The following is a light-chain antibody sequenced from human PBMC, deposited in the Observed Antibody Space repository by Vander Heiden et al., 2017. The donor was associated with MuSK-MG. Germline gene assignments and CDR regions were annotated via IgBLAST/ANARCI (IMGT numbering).Light chain of an antibody. Sequence: AIQMTQSPSSLSASVGDRVTITCQASEDIRTDFGWFQQKPGKAPRLLIYGTFNLQSGVPPRFSGSESGTHFTLTIDSLQPEDVATYYCRQDYNYPRTFGQGTKVELK. J-gene: IGKJ1*01. CDR3: RQDYNYPRT. CDR2: GTF. V-gene: IGKV1-6*01. CDR1: EDIRTD.